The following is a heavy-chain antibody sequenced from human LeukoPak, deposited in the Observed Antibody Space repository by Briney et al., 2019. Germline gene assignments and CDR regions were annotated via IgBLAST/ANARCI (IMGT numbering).Heavy chain of an antibody. D-gene: IGHD1-26*01. CDR2: LYSGGST. CDR1: GFTVSSSY. CDR3: ARSHRGSNSLSFDI. V-gene: IGHV3-53*01. Sequence: PGGSLRLSCAASGFTVSSSYMSWVRQALGKGLEWVSVLYSGGSTYYADSVKGRFTISRDNSKNTLYLQMNGLRAEDTAVYYCARSHRGSNSLSFDIWGQGTKVTVSS. J-gene: IGHJ3*02.